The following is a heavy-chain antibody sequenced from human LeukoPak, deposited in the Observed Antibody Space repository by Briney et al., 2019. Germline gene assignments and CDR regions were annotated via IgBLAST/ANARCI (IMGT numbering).Heavy chain of an antibody. CDR1: GYSISSGYY. CDR3: PRVRYYYDSSAYHDAFDI. V-gene: IGHV4-38-2*01. CDR2: IYHSGST. D-gene: IGHD3-22*01. Sequence: SETLSLTCAVSGYSISSGYYWGWIRQPPGKGLEWIGSIYHSGSTYYNPSLKSRVTISVDTSKKQFSLKLSSVTAADTTVYFCPRVRYYYDSSAYHDAFDIWGQGTMVTVSS. J-gene: IGHJ3*02.